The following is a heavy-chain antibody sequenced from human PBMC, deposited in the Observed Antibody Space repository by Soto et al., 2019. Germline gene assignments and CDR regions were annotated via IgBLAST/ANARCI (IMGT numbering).Heavy chain of an antibody. V-gene: IGHV3-23*01. CDR3: AKDPGYCSSTSCEYYFDY. CDR1: GFTFSSYA. CDR2: ISGSGGST. Sequence: GGSLRLSCAASGFTFSSYAMSWVRQAPGKGLEWVSAISGSGGSTYYADSVKGRFTISRDNSKNTLYLQMNSLRAEGTAVYYCAKDPGYCSSTSCEYYFDYWGQGTLVTVSS. D-gene: IGHD2-2*01. J-gene: IGHJ4*02.